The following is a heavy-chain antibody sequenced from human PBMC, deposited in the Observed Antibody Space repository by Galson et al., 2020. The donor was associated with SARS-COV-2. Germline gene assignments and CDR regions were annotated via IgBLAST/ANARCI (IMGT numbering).Heavy chain of an antibody. Sequence: ASETLSLTCSVSGGSIRTSYYFWGWVRQPPGKGLEWIGSMYYSGDTYYNLSLKSRVTISVDASKNEFSLKLRSVTAADTAVYFCAMFPVRHSLQYWGQGTLVTVS. D-gene: IGHD1-1*01. J-gene: IGHJ4*02. V-gene: IGHV4-39*07. CDR1: GGSIRTSYYF. CDR3: AMFPVRHSLQY. CDR2: MYYSGDT.